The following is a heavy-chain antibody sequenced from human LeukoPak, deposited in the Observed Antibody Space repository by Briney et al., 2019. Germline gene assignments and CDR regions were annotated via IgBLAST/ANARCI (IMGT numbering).Heavy chain of an antibody. Sequence: GVSLRLSCAASVFTVSSNYMSWVRQAPGKGLELCSVRYSGGSTYYADSVKGRFTISRDNSKNTLYLQMNSLRAEDTDAYYCEKDGREYCSSTSCYLIDYWGQGTLVTVSS. CDR2: RYSGGST. CDR3: EKDGREYCSSTSCYLIDY. J-gene: IGHJ4*02. D-gene: IGHD2-2*01. V-gene: IGHV3-66*02. CDR1: VFTVSSNY.